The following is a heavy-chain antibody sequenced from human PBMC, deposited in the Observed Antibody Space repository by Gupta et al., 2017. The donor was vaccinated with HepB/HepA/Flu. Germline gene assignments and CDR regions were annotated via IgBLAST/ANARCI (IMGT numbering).Heavy chain of an antibody. CDR3: ARGTRTFDY. Sequence: QVQLVQSGAEVKKPGASVKVSCKASGYSFTSDDVSWVRQATGQGLEWMGWMNPRSGNTGYLQKFQGRVTMTRDTSISTAYMELSSLRSEDTAVYYCARGTRTFDYWGQGTLVTVSS. CDR1: GYSFTSDD. CDR2: MNPRSGNT. V-gene: IGHV1-8*01. J-gene: IGHJ4*02.